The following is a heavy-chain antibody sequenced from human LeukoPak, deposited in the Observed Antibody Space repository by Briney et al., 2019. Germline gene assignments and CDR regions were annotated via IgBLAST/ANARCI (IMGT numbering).Heavy chain of an antibody. CDR2: IIPIFGTA. Sequence: VASVKVSCKASGGTFSSYAISWVRQAPGQGLEWMGGIIPIFGTANYAQKFQGRVTITADESTSTAYMELSSLRSEDTAVYYCAVRGIVVVTANFDYWGQGTLVTVSS. D-gene: IGHD2-21*02. CDR3: AVRGIVVVTANFDY. V-gene: IGHV1-69*13. CDR1: GGTFSSYA. J-gene: IGHJ4*02.